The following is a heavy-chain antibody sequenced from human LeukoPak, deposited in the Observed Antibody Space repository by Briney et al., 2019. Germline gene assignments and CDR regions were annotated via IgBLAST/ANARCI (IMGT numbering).Heavy chain of an antibody. D-gene: IGHD3-9*01. CDR3: ARSPFDWGSKAFDI. Sequence: ASVKVSCKASGGTFSSYAISWVRQAPGQGLEWMGWINPNSGGTNYAQKFQGWVTMTRDTSISTAYMELSRLRSDDTAVYYCARSPFDWGSKAFDIWGQGTMVTVSS. CDR1: GGTFSSYA. J-gene: IGHJ3*02. V-gene: IGHV1-2*04. CDR2: INPNSGGT.